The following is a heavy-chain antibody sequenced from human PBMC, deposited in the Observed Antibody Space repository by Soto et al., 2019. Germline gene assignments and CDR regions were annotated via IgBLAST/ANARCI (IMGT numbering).Heavy chain of an antibody. CDR3: AHIDPEIVTVGGHGGFDY. Sequence: QITLKESGPPLVRPPQTLTLTCTFSGFSLTSGVGVGWIRQPPGKALEWLALIYWDDDKRYSPSLKNRLTITKDTSKNQVVLTMNNVGPVDTATYFCAHIDPEIVTVGGHGGFDYWGQGTLVTVSS. D-gene: IGHD5-12*01. V-gene: IGHV2-5*02. CDR2: IYWDDDK. CDR1: GFSLTSGVG. J-gene: IGHJ4*02.